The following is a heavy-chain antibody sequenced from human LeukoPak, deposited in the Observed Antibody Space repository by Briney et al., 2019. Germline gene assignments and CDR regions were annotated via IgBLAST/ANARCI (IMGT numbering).Heavy chain of an antibody. D-gene: IGHD3-10*01. CDR1: GGSISSYY. J-gene: IGHJ3*02. V-gene: IGHV4-59*01. Sequence: SETLSLTCTVSGGSISSYYWSWIRQPPGKGLEWIGYIYYSGSTDYNPSLKSRVTISVDTSKNQFSLKLSSATAADTAVYYCARGGNGSGSYSLDAFDIWGQGTMVTVSS. CDR2: IYYSGST. CDR3: ARGGNGSGSYSLDAFDI.